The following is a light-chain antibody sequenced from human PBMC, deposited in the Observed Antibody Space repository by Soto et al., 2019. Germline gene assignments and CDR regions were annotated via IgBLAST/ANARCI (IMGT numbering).Light chain of an antibody. CDR3: QQYNNWPRT. CDR2: GAS. CDR1: QSVSSN. Sequence: EIVMTQSPGTLSVSPGERASLSCRASQSVSSNLAWYQQKPGQAPRLLIYGASTRATGIPARFSGSRSGTEFTLTISSLQFEDFAVYDCQQYNNWPRTFGQGTKVEIK. V-gene: IGKV3-15*01. J-gene: IGKJ1*01.